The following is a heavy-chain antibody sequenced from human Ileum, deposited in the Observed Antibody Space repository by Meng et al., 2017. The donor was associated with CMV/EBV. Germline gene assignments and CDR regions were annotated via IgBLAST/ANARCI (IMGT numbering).Heavy chain of an antibody. CDR1: GFTFSIYW. D-gene: IGHD3-22*01. J-gene: IGHJ4*02. CDR3: ARDYDRSLDFDD. Sequence: GESLKISCTGSGFTFSIYWMSWVRQAPAKGLEWVAQIKEDASERFYLDSVRGRFSISRDNAKNSVYLQMNSLRVEDTGVYYCARDYDRSLDFDDRGQGTLVTVSS. CDR2: IKEDASER. V-gene: IGHV3-7*01.